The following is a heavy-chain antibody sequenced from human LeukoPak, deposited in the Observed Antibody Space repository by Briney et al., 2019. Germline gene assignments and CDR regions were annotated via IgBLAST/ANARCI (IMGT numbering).Heavy chain of an antibody. Sequence: SQTLSLTCAISGDSVSSNSAAWNWIRQSPSRGLEWLGRTYYRSKWYNDYAVSVKSRININPDTSKNRFSLQLNSVTPEDTAVYYCARGGLSGTYSYFDYWGQGTLVTVSS. V-gene: IGHV6-1*01. D-gene: IGHD1-26*01. CDR2: TYYRSKWYN. CDR1: GDSVSSNSAA. CDR3: ARGGLSGTYSYFDY. J-gene: IGHJ4*02.